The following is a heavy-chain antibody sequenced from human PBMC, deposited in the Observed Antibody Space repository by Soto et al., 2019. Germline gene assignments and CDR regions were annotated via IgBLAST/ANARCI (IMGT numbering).Heavy chain of an antibody. CDR1: GGTFSSYA. D-gene: IGHD5-12*01. CDR2: IIPIFGTA. CDR3: ARAAPRRDGYNNVYGY. V-gene: IGHV1-69*01. Sequence: QVQLVQSGAEVKKPGSSVKVSCKASGGTFSSYAISWVRQAPGQGLEWMGGIIPIFGTANYAQKFQGRVTITADESTSTAYMELSSLRSDDTAVYYCARAAPRRDGYNNVYGYWGQGTLVTVSS. J-gene: IGHJ4*02.